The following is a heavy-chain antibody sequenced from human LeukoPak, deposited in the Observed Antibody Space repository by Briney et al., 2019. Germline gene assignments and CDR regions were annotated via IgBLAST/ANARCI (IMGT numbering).Heavy chain of an antibody. CDR2: IIPIFGTA. CDR3: AREGGDYYDSSGYYYAHNWFDP. J-gene: IGHJ5*02. V-gene: IGHV1-69*13. Sequence: ASVKVSCKVSGYTLTELSMHWVRQAPGQGLEWMGGIIPIFGTANYAQKFQGRVTITADESTSTAYMELSSLRSEDTAVYYCAREGGDYYDSSGYYYAHNWFDPWGQGTLVTVSS. D-gene: IGHD3-22*01. CDR1: GYTLTELS.